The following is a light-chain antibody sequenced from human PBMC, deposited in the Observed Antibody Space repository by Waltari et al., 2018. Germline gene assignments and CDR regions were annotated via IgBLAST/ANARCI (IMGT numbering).Light chain of an antibody. J-gene: IGLJ2*01. Sequence: QSALTQPASVSGSPGQSITISCTGNRNAVGVYNYVSCYQHLPGKAPKLIIYDLSRWPSGVSKRFSGSKSGNTASLTISGLQAEDEADYYCSSYTNTNTIVFGGGTKVTVL. V-gene: IGLV2-14*03. CDR1: RNAVGVYNY. CDR2: DLS. CDR3: SSYTNTNTIV.